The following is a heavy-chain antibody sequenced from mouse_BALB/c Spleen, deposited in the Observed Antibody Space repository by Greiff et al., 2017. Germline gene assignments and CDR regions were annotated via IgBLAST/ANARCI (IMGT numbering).Heavy chain of an antibody. CDR2: IWGDGST. CDR1: GFSLTGYG. D-gene: IGHD2-14*01. Sequence: VMLVESGPGLVAPSQSLSITCTVSGFSLTGYGVNWVRQPPGKGLEWLGMIWGDGSTDYNSALKSRLSISKDNSKSQVFLKMNSLQTDDTARYYCARDGGYRYDGGYYAMDYWGQGTSVTVSS. J-gene: IGHJ4*01. CDR3: ARDGGYRYDGGYYAMDY. V-gene: IGHV2-6-7*01.